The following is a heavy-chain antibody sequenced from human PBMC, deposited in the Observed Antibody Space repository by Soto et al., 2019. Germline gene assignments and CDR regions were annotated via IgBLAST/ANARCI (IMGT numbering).Heavy chain of an antibody. CDR2: ISWNSGSI. J-gene: IGHJ3*02. CDR1: GFTFDDYA. V-gene: IGHV3-9*01. CDR3: ARGRYSSSVPGAFDI. D-gene: IGHD6-13*01. Sequence: EVQLVESGGGLVQPGRSLRLSCAASGFTFDDYAMHWVRQAPGKGLEWVSGISWNSGSIGYADSVKGRFTISRDNAKNSLYVRMNSLRAEDTALYYCARGRYSSSVPGAFDIWGQGTMVTVSS.